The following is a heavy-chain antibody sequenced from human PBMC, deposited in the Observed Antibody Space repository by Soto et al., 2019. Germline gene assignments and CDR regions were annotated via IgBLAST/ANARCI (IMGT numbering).Heavy chain of an antibody. CDR3: ARGGKYCTNGVCSFLPDV. D-gene: IGHD2-8*01. J-gene: IGHJ6*02. CDR1: GYTFTSYG. V-gene: IGHV1-18*01. CDR2: ISAYNGNT. Sequence: ASVKVSCKASGYTFTSYGISWVRQAPGQGLEWMGWISAYNGNTNYAQKLQGRVTMTTDTSTSTAYMELRSLRSDDTAVYYCARGGKYCTNGVCSFLPDVWGQGTTVTVSS.